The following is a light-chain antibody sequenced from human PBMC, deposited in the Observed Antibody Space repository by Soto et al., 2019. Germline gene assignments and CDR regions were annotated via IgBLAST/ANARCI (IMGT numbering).Light chain of an antibody. CDR3: QQYGSSGT. CDR1: QYVINN. V-gene: IGKV3-20*01. CDR2: DAS. J-gene: IGKJ1*01. Sequence: EIVLSQSPGTLSLSPGERATLSCRASQYVINNLAWYQQKPGQAPRLLIYDASSRATGIPDRFSGGGSGTDFTLTISRLEPEDFAVYYCQQYGSSGTFGQGTKVDIK.